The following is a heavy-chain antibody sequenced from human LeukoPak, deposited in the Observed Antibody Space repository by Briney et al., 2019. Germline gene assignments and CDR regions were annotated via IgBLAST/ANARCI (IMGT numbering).Heavy chain of an antibody. CDR1: GFTFSSYG. Sequence: GGSLRLSCAASGFTFSSYGMHWVRQAPGKGLEWVAVISYDGSNKYYADSVKGRFTISRDNAKNSLYLQMNSLRAEDTAVYYCANLDYYDSSGPLNWFDPWGQGTLVTVSS. CDR2: ISYDGSNK. CDR3: ANLDYYDSSGPLNWFDP. V-gene: IGHV3-30*18. D-gene: IGHD3-22*01. J-gene: IGHJ5*02.